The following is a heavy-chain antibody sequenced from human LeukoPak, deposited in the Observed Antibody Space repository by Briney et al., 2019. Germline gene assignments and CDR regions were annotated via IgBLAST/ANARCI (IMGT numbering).Heavy chain of an antibody. D-gene: IGHD5-24*01. CDR2: ISYDGSDK. J-gene: IGHJ6*02. Sequence: GGSLRLSCAASTFALSRYAMHWVRQAPGKGLERVGVISYDGSDKFYADSVKGRFTISRDNSKNTLYLQMNSLRPEDTAVYYCARGGTEIYYYYYGMDVWGRGTTVTVSS. CDR3: ARGGTEIYYYYYGMDV. CDR1: TFALSRYA. V-gene: IGHV3-30*04.